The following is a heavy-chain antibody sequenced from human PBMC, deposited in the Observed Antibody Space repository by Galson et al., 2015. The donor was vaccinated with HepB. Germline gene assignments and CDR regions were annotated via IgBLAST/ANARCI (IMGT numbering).Heavy chain of an antibody. V-gene: IGHV3-66*01. D-gene: IGHD4-17*01. CDR1: GFTVSSNY. CDR3: ARYSLRLTTVTRKRAEYFQH. CDR2: IYSGGST. J-gene: IGHJ1*01. Sequence: SLRLSCAASGFTVSSNYMSWVRQAPGKGLEWVSVIYSGGSTYYADSVKGRFTISRDNSKNTLYLQMNSLRAEDTAVYYCARYSLRLTTVTRKRAEYFQHWGQGTLVTVSS.